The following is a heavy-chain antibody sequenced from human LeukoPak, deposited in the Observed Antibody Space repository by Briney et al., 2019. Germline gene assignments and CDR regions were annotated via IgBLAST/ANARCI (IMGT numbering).Heavy chain of an antibody. D-gene: IGHD3-3*01. CDR2: IYYSGST. CDR1: GGSISSYY. Sequence: PSETLSLTCTVSGGSISSYYWSWIRQPPGKGLEWIGYIYYSGSTNYNPSLKSRVTISVDTSKNQFSLKLSSVTAADTAVYYCARFVGGYYYYFDYWGQGTLITVSS. V-gene: IGHV4-59*01. J-gene: IGHJ4*02. CDR3: ARFVGGYYYYFDY.